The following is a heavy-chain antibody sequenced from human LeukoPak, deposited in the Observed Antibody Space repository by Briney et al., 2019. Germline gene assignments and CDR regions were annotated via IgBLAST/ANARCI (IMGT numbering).Heavy chain of an antibody. CDR1: GFTFSSYA. Sequence: PGGSLRLSCAASGFTFSSYAMSWVRQAPGKGLEWVSAISGSGGSTYYADSVKGRFTISRDNSKNTLYLQMNSLRAEDTAVYYCAIQWLPRDYFDYWGQGTLVTVSS. D-gene: IGHD6-19*01. CDR3: AIQWLPRDYFDY. CDR2: ISGSGGST. V-gene: IGHV3-23*01. J-gene: IGHJ4*02.